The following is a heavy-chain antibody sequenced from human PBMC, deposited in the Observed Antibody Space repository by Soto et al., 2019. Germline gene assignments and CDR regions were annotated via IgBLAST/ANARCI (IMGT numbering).Heavy chain of an antibody. CDR1: GYTFTSHA. Sequence: SVKVSCKGSGYTFTSHAMHWVRQAPGQRLEWMGWINAGNGNTKYSQKFQGRVTITTDTSASTAYMELSSLRSEDTAVYYCARDGIAAAGTSWFDPWGQGTLVTVSS. J-gene: IGHJ5*02. V-gene: IGHV1-3*01. CDR3: ARDGIAAAGTSWFDP. CDR2: INAGNGNT. D-gene: IGHD6-13*01.